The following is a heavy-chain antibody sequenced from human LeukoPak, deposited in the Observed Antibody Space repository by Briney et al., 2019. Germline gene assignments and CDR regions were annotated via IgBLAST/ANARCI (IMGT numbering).Heavy chain of an antibody. CDR3: ARAAVYGDSDAFDI. J-gene: IGHJ3*02. Sequence: ASVKVSCKASGYTFTGYYMHWVRQAPGQGLEWMGWINPNSGGTNYAQKFQGWVTMTRDTSISTAYMELSRLRSDDTAVYYCARAAVYGDSDAFDIWGQGTLVTVSS. V-gene: IGHV1-2*04. D-gene: IGHD4-17*01. CDR2: INPNSGGT. CDR1: GYTFTGYY.